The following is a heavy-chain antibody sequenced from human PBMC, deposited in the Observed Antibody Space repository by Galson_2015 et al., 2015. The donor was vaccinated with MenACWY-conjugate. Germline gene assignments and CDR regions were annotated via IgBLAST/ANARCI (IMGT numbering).Heavy chain of an antibody. CDR3: AREFSY. J-gene: IGHJ4*02. CDR1: GGSASSSGYY. Sequence: ETLSLTCTVSGGSASSSGYYWTWIRQPPGKGLEWIGLIYDSGTTRYNPSLKGRVTISLDTSKNQVSLKLSSVTAADTAVYYCAREFSYWGQGTLVTVSS. D-gene: IGHD2/OR15-2a*01. V-gene: IGHV4-61*08. CDR2: IYDSGTT.